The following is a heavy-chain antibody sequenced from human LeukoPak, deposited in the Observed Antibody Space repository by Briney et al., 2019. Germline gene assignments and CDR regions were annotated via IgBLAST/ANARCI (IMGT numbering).Heavy chain of an antibody. D-gene: IGHD3-10*01. CDR3: ARDGPDGSGSQH. CDR1: GFIFDDHG. Sequence: PGGSLRLSCAASGFIFDDHGMNWVRQAPGKGLEWVSYISSSGSTIYYADSVKGRFTISRDNAKNSLYLQMSSLRAEDTAVYYCARDGPDGSGSQHWGQGTLVTVSS. J-gene: IGHJ4*02. CDR2: ISSSGSTI. V-gene: IGHV3-48*03.